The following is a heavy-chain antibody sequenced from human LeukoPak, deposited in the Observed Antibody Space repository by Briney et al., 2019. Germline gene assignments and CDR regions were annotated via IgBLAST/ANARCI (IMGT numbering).Heavy chain of an antibody. CDR2: ISYDGSNK. J-gene: IGHJ6*02. D-gene: IGHD6-6*01. Sequence: GGSLRLSCEASGFTFSTYGMHWVRQAPGKGLEWVAVISYDGSNKYFGDSVKGRFTISRDNSKNTLYLQMNSLRAEDTAVYYCAKARPAIAARVGYYYYGMDVWGQGTTVTVSS. CDR1: GFTFSTYG. CDR3: AKARPAIAARVGYYYYGMDV. V-gene: IGHV3-30*18.